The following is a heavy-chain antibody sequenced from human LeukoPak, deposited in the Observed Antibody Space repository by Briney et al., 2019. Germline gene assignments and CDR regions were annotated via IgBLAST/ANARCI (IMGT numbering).Heavy chain of an antibody. J-gene: IGHJ4*02. CDR1: GFTFSLYG. Sequence: GRSLRLSCAASGFTFSLYGMHWVRQAPGKGLEWVALMSADGSSIYYADSVRGRFTISIDNSKNTLYLQMNSLRAEDTAVYYCAKAAVYSSSWTPFDDWGQGTLVTVSS. D-gene: IGHD6-13*01. CDR2: MSADGSSI. CDR3: AKAAVYSSSWTPFDD. V-gene: IGHV3-30*18.